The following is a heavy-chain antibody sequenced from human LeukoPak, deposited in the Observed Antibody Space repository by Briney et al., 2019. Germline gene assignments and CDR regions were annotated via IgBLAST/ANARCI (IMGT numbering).Heavy chain of an antibody. Sequence: ASVKVSCKASGYTFTGYYIHWVRQAPGQGLEWMGWISAYNGNTNYAQKLQGRVTMTTDTSTSTAYMELRSLRSDDTAVYYCARTHDDFWSGYYTPVDYWGQGTLVTVSS. J-gene: IGHJ4*02. CDR3: ARTHDDFWSGYYTPVDY. V-gene: IGHV1-18*04. D-gene: IGHD3-3*01. CDR1: GYTFTGYY. CDR2: ISAYNGNT.